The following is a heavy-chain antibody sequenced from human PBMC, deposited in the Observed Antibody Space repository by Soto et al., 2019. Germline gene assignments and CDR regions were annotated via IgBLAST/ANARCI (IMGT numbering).Heavy chain of an antibody. CDR3: ARDSGYDLV. D-gene: IGHD5-12*01. CDR1: GFIFSSYW. CDR2: IKQDGSEK. Sequence: GGSLRLSCAASGFIFSSYWMSWVRQAPGKGLEWVANIKQDGSEKYYVDSVKGRFTISRDNAKNSLYLQMNSLRAEDTAVYYCARDSGYDLVWGQGTLVTVSS. J-gene: IGHJ4*02. V-gene: IGHV3-7*03.